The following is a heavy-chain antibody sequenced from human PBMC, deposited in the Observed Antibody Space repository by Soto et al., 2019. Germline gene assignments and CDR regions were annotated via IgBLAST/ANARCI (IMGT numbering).Heavy chain of an antibody. V-gene: IGHV1-3*01. CDR2: INAGNGNT. CDR1: GYTFTSYD. J-gene: IGHJ4*02. CDR3: ARGDYYDIHDY. Sequence: QVQLVQSGAEVKKPGASVKVSCKASGYTFTSYDMHWVRQAPGQRLEWMGWINAGNGNTKYSQKFQGRVTITRDTSASTPYMELSSLRSEDTAVYYCARGDYYDIHDYWGQGTLVTVSS. D-gene: IGHD3-22*01.